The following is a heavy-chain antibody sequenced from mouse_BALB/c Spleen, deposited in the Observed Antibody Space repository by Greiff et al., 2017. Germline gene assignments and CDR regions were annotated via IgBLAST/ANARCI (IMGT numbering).Heavy chain of an antibody. D-gene: IGHD2-4*01. CDR1: GYAFTNYL. V-gene: IGHV1-54*01. CDR3: ARGEDYDFPYAMDY. Sequence: VQLQQSGAELVRPGTSVKVSCKASGYAFTNYLIEWVKQRPGQGLEWIGVINPGSGGTNYNEKFKGKATLTADKSSSTAYMQLSSLTSDDSAVYFCARGEDYDFPYAMDYWGQGTSVTVSS. CDR2: INPGSGGT. J-gene: IGHJ4*01.